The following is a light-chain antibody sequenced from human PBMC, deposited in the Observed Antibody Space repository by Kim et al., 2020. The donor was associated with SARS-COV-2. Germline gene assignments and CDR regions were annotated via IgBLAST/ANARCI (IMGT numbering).Light chain of an antibody. V-gene: IGKV2-24*01. CDR3: MQGLQSPVT. CDR1: ESLVHTDGNIF. J-gene: IGKJ5*01. Sequence: DIVLTQSPLSLVVTLGQPASISCMSTESLVHTDGNIFLNWFHQRPGQPPRLLIYKVSDRFPGVPDRFSGGGSGTDFTLKISRTEPEDVGVYFCMQGLQSPVTFGQGTRLEIK. CDR2: KVS.